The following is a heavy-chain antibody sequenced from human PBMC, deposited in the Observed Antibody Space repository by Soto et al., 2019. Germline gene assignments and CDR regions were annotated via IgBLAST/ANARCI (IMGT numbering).Heavy chain of an antibody. D-gene: IGHD6-13*01. V-gene: IGHV3-30*03. CDR3: ARGWRQLVRDTYGMDV. J-gene: IGHJ6*02. CDR2: ISYDGSNK. CDR1: GFTFSTYG. Sequence: QVQLVESGGGVVQPGRSLRLSCAASGFTFSTYGMHWVRQAPGKGLEWVAVISYDGSNKYYADSVKGRFTISRDNSKNTLYLQMNSLRAEDTAVYYCARGWRQLVRDTYGMDVWGQGTTVTVS.